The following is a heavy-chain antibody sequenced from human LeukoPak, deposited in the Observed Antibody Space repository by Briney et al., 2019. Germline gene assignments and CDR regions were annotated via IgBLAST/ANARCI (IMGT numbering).Heavy chain of an antibody. J-gene: IGHJ6*03. CDR1: GYTLTELS. V-gene: IGHV1-24*01. Sequence: ASVKVSCKVSGYTLTELSMHWVRQAPGKGLEWMGGFDPEDGETIYAQKFQGRVTMTEDTSTDTAYMELSSLRSEDTAAYYCATGPPVVPDGRGDYYYYYYMDVWGKGTTVTVSS. CDR3: ATGPPVVPDGRGDYYYYYYMDV. D-gene: IGHD1-26*01. CDR2: FDPEDGET.